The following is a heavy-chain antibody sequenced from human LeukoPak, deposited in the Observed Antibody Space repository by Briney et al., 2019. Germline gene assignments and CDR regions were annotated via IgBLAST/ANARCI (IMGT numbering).Heavy chain of an antibody. CDR1: GFTFSSYA. J-gene: IGHJ6*03. V-gene: IGHV3-30*04. Sequence: PGGSLRLSCAASGFTFSSYAMHWVRQAPGKGLEWVAVISHDGSNKNYADSVKGRFTISRDNSKNTLYLQMNSLRAEDTAVYYCARYDYYYYMDVWGKGTTVTVSS. CDR2: ISHDGSNK. CDR3: ARYDYYYYMDV.